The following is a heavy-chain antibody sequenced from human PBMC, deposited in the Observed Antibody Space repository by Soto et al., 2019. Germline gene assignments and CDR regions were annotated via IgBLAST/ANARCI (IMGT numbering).Heavy chain of an antibody. V-gene: IGHV1-2*02. D-gene: IGHD3-10*01. CDR1: GYTFTGYY. Sequence: QVQLVQSGAEVKKPGASVKVSCKASGYTFTGYYMHWVRQAPGQGLEWMGWINPNSGGTNYAQKFQGGGNMTGDTSISTAYMELSRLRSDDTAVYYCARDARGDEAPMDYWGQGTLVTVSS. J-gene: IGHJ4*02. CDR3: ARDARGDEAPMDY. CDR2: INPNSGGT.